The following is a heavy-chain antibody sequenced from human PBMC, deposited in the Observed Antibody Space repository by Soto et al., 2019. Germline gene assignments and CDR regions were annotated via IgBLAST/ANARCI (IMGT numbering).Heavy chain of an antibody. D-gene: IGHD3-10*01. V-gene: IGHV4-59*01. J-gene: IGHJ5*02. CDR1: GGSISSYY. CDR3: ARDHSYGSGLRVPNWFDP. Sequence: SETLTLTCTVSGGSISSYYWSWIRQPPGKGLEWIGYIYYSGSTNYNPSLKSRVTISVDTSKNQFSLKLSSVTAADTAVYYCARDHSYGSGLRVPNWFDPWGQGTLVTVSS. CDR2: IYYSGST.